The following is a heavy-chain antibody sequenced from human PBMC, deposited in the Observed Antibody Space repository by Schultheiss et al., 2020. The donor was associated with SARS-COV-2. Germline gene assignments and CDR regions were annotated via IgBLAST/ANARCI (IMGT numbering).Heavy chain of an antibody. CDR1: GFTFSSYA. Sequence: GESLKISCAASGFTFSSYAMHWVRQAPGKGLEWVAVISFDGNNMFYADSVKDRFIVSRDNSKNTLYLQMNSLRAGDTALYYCARGPWGIQLWDYPVYWGQGTQVTVSS. D-gene: IGHD5-18*01. J-gene: IGHJ4*02. CDR3: ARGPWGIQLWDYPVY. V-gene: IGHV3-30-3*01. CDR2: ISFDGNNM.